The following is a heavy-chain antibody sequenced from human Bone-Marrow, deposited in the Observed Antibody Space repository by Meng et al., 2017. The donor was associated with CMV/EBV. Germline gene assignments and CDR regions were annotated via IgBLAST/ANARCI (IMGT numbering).Heavy chain of an antibody. V-gene: IGHV1-69*10. J-gene: IGHJ4*02. CDR1: GGTFSSYA. D-gene: IGHD3-22*01. CDR3: AREPLQSNYYDSSHPGFDY. CDR2: IIPILGIA. Sequence: SVKVSCKASGGTFSSYAISWVQQAPGQGLEWMGGIIPILGIANYAQKFQGRVTITADKSTSTAYMELSSLRSEDTAVYYCAREPLQSNYYDSSHPGFDYWGQGTLVTVSS.